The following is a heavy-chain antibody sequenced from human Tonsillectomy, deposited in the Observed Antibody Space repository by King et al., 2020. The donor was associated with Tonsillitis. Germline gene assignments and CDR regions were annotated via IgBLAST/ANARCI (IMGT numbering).Heavy chain of an antibody. CDR2: ISGSGGIT. V-gene: IGHV3-23*04. Sequence: VQLVESGGGLVQPGGSLRLSCAASGFTFSSHPMSWVRQAPGKGLEWVSAISGSGGITYYADSVKGRFTISRDNSKNTLYLQMNSLRAEDTAVCYCANWFGEILYAYFDNWGQGILVTVSS. CDR3: ANWFGEILYAYFDN. J-gene: IGHJ4*02. D-gene: IGHD3-10*01. CDR1: GFTFSSHP.